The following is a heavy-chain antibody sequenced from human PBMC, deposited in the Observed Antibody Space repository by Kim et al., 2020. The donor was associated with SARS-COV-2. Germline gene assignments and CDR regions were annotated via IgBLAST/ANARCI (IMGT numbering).Heavy chain of an antibody. CDR1: GFTFSNAW. Sequence: GGSLRLSCAASGFTFSNAWMSWVRQAPGKGLEWVGRIKSKTDGGTTDYAAPVKGRFTISRDDSKNTLYLQMNSMKTEDTAVYYCTTDPNLMATILPDYWGQGTLVTVSS. V-gene: IGHV3-15*01. J-gene: IGHJ4*02. CDR2: IKSKTDGGTT. CDR3: TTDPNLMATILPDY. D-gene: IGHD5-12*01.